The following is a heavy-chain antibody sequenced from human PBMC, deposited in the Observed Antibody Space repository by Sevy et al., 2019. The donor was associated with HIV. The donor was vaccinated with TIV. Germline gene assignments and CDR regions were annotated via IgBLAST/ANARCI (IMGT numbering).Heavy chain of an antibody. J-gene: IGHJ4*02. D-gene: IGHD5-12*01. CDR2: MNPNSGNT. CDR1: GYTFTSYD. V-gene: IGHV1-8*01. Sequence: ASVKVSCKASGYTFTSYDINWVRQATGQGLEWMGWMNPNSGNTGYAQKFQGRVTMTRNTSISTAYMELSSLRSEDTALYYCARGVAAYGYDFLDYWGQGTLVTVSS. CDR3: ARGVAAYGYDFLDY.